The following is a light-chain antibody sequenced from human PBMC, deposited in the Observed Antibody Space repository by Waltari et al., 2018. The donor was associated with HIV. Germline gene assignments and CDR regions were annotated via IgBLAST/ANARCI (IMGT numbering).Light chain of an antibody. J-gene: IGLJ1*01. V-gene: IGLV2-8*01. CDR2: DVT. CDR1: SSDIGVFNY. Sequence: QSALTQPPSASGSPGQSVTISCTGTSSDIGVFNYVSWYQHHPGKAPKLLIYDVTKRPSGVPDRFSGSKSGNTASLTVSGLQAEDEAHYYCSSYAGSSMSYAFGTGTKVTVL. CDR3: SSYAGSSMSYA.